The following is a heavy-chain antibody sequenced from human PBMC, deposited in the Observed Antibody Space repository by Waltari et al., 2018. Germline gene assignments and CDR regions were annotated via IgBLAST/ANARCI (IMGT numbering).Heavy chain of an antibody. J-gene: IGHJ6*02. D-gene: IGHD5-12*01. V-gene: IGHV3-53*01. CDR1: GFAVSSLY. CDR2: IYSGGST. CDR3: ARGERSGYDNGMDV. Sequence: EVRLVESGGGLILPGGSLRLSCTASGFAVSSLYMTWVRQAPGKGLDWVSVIYSGGSTYDSDSVKGRFSVSRDNSMNTLYLQMNSLRVEDTAVYYCARGERSGYDNGMDVWGQGTTVIVSS.